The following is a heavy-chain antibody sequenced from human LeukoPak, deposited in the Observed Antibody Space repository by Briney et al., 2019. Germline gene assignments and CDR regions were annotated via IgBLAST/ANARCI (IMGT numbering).Heavy chain of an antibody. CDR1: GGTFSSYG. V-gene: IGHV1-69*01. Sequence: SVKVSCKASGGTFSSYGISWVRQAPGQGLEWMGGIIPIFGTANYAQKFQGRVTITADESTSTAYMELSSLRSEDTAVYYCARLDEYSSSSRFYGMDVWGQGTTVTVSS. CDR2: IIPIFGTA. D-gene: IGHD6-6*01. CDR3: ARLDEYSSSSRFYGMDV. J-gene: IGHJ6*02.